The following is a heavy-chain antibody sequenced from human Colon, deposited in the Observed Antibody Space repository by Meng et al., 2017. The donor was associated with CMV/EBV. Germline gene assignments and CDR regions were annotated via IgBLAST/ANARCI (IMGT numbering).Heavy chain of an antibody. CDR1: GLTFEEYG. V-gene: IGHV3-20*04. Sequence: GESLKISCVGSGLTFEEYGMGWVRQAPGKGLEWVADIIWNGDMTGYAGSVRGRFTVSRDNAKNSLYLQMDNLRVDDTALYFCAREKDYKNHRFDFWGQGTPVTVSS. D-gene: IGHD4-11*01. CDR2: IIWNGDMT. J-gene: IGHJ4*02. CDR3: AREKDYKNHRFDF.